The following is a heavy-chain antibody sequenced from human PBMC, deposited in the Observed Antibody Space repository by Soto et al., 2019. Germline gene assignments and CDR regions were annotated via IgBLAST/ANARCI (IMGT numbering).Heavy chain of an antibody. D-gene: IGHD2-15*01. CDR2: ISGSGSST. Sequence: GGSLRLSCAASGFTFSSYAMSWVRQSPGKELEWVSSISGSGSSTYYADSVKGRFTISRDNSKNTLYLQMNSLRAEDTAVYYCAKATRVVVAALDYWGQGTLVTVSS. V-gene: IGHV3-23*01. J-gene: IGHJ4*02. CDR3: AKATRVVVAALDY. CDR1: GFTFSSYA.